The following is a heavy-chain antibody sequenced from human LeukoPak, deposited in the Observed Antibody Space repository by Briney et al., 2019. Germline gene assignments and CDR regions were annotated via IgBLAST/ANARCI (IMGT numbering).Heavy chain of an antibody. J-gene: IGHJ4*02. V-gene: IGHV4-34*01. CDR3: ARDSPHGYNNVYFDY. Sequence: KPSETLSLTCAVYGGSFSGFYWSWIRQPPGKGLEWIGEINHSGSTNYNPSLKSRVTISVDTSKNQFSLKLSSVTAADTAVYYCARDSPHGYNNVYFDYWGQGTLVTVSS. CDR1: GGSFSGFY. CDR2: INHSGST. D-gene: IGHD5-24*01.